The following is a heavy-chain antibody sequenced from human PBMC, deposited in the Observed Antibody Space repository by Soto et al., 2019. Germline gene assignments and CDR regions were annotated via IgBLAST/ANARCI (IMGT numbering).Heavy chain of an antibody. CDR2: INPTTGST. CDR1: GYSFTNYF. CDR3: ARGVSITASGCGPIY. Sequence: ASVKVSCKASGYSFTNYFIHWVRQAPGQGLEWTGVINPTTGSTGYARKFQGGATMTRDTSTSTVYMELSSLSSEDTAVYYCARGVSITASGCGPIYWGPGTLVTVSS. V-gene: IGHV1-46*03. J-gene: IGHJ4*02. D-gene: IGHD3-10*01.